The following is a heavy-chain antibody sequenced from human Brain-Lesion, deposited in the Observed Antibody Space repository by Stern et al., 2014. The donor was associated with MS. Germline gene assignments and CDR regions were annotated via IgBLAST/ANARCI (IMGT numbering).Heavy chain of an antibody. CDR1: GYIFTGYY. V-gene: IGHV1-2*02. CDR3: ARDQRGITIFGVVTDYYYLGMDV. D-gene: IGHD3-3*01. Sequence: VQLGESGAEVKKPGASVKVSCKTSGYIFTGYYIHWVRQAPGPGLEWMAWINPNTGGTKHAQKVQGRGTMSRDTSISTAYVELSSLTSDDTAVYYCARDQRGITIFGVVTDYYYLGMDVWGQGTTVTVSS. CDR2: INPNTGGT. J-gene: IGHJ6*02.